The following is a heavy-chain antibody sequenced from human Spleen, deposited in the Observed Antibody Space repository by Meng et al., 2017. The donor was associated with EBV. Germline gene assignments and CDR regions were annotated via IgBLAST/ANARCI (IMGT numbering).Heavy chain of an antibody. J-gene: IGHJ5*02. V-gene: IGHV3-23*04. D-gene: IGHD6-13*01. CDR1: GFTFSSYA. CDR3: AKAAYSSSPAAKNNWFDP. CDR2: ISGSGGST. Sequence: EVQLVESGGGLVQPGGSLRLSCEASGFTFSSYAMIWVRQAPGKGLEWVSIISGSGGSTYYADSVKGRFTISRDNSKNTLYLQMNSLRAEDTAVYYCAKAAYSSSPAAKNNWFDPWGQGTLVTVAS.